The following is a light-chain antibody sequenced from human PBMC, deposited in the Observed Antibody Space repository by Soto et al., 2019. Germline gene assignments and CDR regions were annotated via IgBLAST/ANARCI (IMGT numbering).Light chain of an antibody. CDR1: SIDIAPYNY. CDR3: SSYTSSNTLV. Sequence: QSVLTQPASVSGSPGQSLTISCTGTSIDIAPYNYVSWYQQHPGKAPKPIIYEVSYRPSGISNRFSGSKSGNTASLTISGLQAEDEADYYCSSYTSSNTLVFGTGTKVTVL. J-gene: IGLJ1*01. CDR2: EVS. V-gene: IGLV2-14*01.